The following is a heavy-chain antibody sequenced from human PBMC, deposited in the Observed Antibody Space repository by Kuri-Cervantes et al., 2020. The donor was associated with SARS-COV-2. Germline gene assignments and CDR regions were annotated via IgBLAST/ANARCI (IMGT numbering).Heavy chain of an antibody. Sequence: SETLSLTCAVSGGSINSSYFWGWIRQPPGKGLEWIGSIYYSGSTYYNPSLKSRVTISVDTPKNQFSLKLSSVTAADTAVYYCARPREYQLLYMDVWGKGTTVTVSS. CDR3: ARPREYQLLYMDV. J-gene: IGHJ6*03. V-gene: IGHV4-39*01. CDR2: IYYSGST. CDR1: GGSINSSYF. D-gene: IGHD2-2*01.